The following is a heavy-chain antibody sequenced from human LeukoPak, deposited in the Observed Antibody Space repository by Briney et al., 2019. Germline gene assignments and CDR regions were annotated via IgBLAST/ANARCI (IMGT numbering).Heavy chain of an antibody. J-gene: IGHJ6*02. CDR3: AREPSEQWLLPHSYYGMDV. CDR2: ISSSSSYI. Sequence: GGSLRLSCAASGFTFSSYSMNWVRQAPGKGLEWVSSISSSSSYIYYADSVKGRFTISRDNAKNSLYLQMNSLRAEDTAVYYCAREPSEQWLLPHSYYGMDVWGQGTTVTVSS. D-gene: IGHD6-19*01. CDR1: GFTFSSYS. V-gene: IGHV3-21*01.